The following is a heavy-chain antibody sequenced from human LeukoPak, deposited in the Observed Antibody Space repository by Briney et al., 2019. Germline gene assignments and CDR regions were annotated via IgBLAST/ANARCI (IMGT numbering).Heavy chain of an antibody. V-gene: IGHV1-18*01. J-gene: IGHJ4*02. CDR1: GYTFTSYG. CDR3: ASSLRLGELSFSLFDY. D-gene: IGHD3-16*02. Sequence: ASVKVSCKASGYTFTSYGISWVRQAPGQGVEWMGWISAYNGNTNYAQKLQGRVTMTTDTSTSTAYMELRSLRSDDTAVYYCASSLRLGELSFSLFDYWGQGTLVTVSS. CDR2: ISAYNGNT.